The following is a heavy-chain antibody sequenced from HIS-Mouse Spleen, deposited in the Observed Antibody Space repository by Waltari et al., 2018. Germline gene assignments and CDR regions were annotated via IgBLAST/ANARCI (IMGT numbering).Heavy chain of an antibody. V-gene: IGHV1-8*01. CDR1: GYTFTSYD. J-gene: IGHJ6*02. CDR3: ARDVSSWYYYYYGMDV. D-gene: IGHD6-13*01. CDR2: MNPNSGNT. Sequence: QVQLVQSGAEVKKPGASVKVSCKASGYTFTSYDSHWVRQATGQGLEWMGWMNPNSGNTGYAQKFQGRVTMTRNTSLSTAYMELSSLRSEDTAVYYCARDVSSWYYYYYGMDVWGQGTTVTVSS.